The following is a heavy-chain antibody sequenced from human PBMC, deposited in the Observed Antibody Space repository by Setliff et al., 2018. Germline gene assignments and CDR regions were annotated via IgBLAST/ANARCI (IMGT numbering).Heavy chain of an antibody. J-gene: IGHJ4*02. D-gene: IGHD1-26*01. CDR2: VYYSGTT. CDR3: ARGGTYRYFDY. CDR1: GGSISGASIRSYH. Sequence: PSETLSLTCTVSGGSISGASIRSYHWSWIRQPPGKGLEFIGYVYYSGTTNYDPSLKSRVTISVDTSKNQFSLKLSSVTAADTAIYYCARGGTYRYFDYWGQGTLVTVSS. V-gene: IGHV4-61*01.